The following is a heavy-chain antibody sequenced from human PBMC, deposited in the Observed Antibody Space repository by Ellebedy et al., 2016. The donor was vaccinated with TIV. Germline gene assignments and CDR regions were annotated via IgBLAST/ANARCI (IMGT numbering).Heavy chain of an antibody. Sequence: GESLKISCAASGFTFSSYSMNWVRQAPGKGLEWVSSISSSSSYIYYADSVKGRFTISRDNAKDLLYLQMNRLRAEDTAMYYCARVKRGAHFDYWGQGTLVTVSS. V-gene: IGHV3-21*06. D-gene: IGHD3-10*01. CDR2: ISSSSSYI. J-gene: IGHJ4*02. CDR3: ARVKRGAHFDY. CDR1: GFTFSSYS.